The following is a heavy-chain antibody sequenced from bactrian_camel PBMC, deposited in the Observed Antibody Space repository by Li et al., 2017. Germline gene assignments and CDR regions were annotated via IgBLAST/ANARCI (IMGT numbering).Heavy chain of an antibody. CDR3: VKGAMDGWFD. CDR1: GFTFSNYY. J-gene: IGHJ4*01. CDR2: MYIGGKVT. V-gene: IGHV3S6*01. D-gene: IGHD3*01. Sequence: HVQLVESGGGLVQPGGSLRISCAASGFTFSNYYMSWVRQAPGKGLEWVSTMYIGGKVTYYADSVKGRFISSEYNGANTLYLQLSDLYTDDTAMYYCVKGAMDGWFDWGKGTQVTVS.